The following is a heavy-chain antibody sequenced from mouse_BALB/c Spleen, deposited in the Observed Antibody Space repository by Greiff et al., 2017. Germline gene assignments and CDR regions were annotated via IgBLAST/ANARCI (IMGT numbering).Heavy chain of an antibody. J-gene: IGHJ2*01. CDR1: GFTFSDFY. V-gene: IGHV7-1*02. CDR2: SRNKANDYTT. Sequence: EVKVVEAGGGLVQTGGSLRLSCATSGFTFSDFYMEWVRQPPGKRLEWIAASRNKANDYTTEYSGSVKGRFIVSRDTSQSILYLQMNGLRAEDTAIYYCARDAGGFDYWGQGTTRTVSS. CDR3: ARDAGGFDY.